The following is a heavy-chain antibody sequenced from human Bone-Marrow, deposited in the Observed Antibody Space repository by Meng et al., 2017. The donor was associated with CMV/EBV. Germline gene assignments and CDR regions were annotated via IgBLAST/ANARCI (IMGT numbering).Heavy chain of an antibody. J-gene: IGHJ5*02. CDR3: AKGWYQLLYTWFDP. Sequence: GESLKISCAASGFTFSSYEMNWVRQAPGKGLEWVSYISSSGSTIYYADSVKGRFTISRDNAKNSLYLQMNSLRAEDTALYYCAKGWYQLLYTWFDPWGQGSLVTVSS. CDR2: ISSSGSTI. CDR1: GFTFSSYE. V-gene: IGHV3-48*03. D-gene: IGHD2-2*01.